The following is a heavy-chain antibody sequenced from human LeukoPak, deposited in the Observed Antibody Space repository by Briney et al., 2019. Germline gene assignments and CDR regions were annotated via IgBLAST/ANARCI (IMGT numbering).Heavy chain of an antibody. CDR2: VTAGGDGT. Sequence: GGSLRLSCAASGFSFSSYAMSWVRQAPGKGLEWVSTVTAGGDGTYYPDSVKGRFTISRDNSKSTLYLQMNSLRAEDTAVYYCAKDRWSGFSAFEYWGRGTLVTASS. J-gene: IGHJ4*02. CDR3: AKDRWSGFSAFEY. CDR1: GFSFSSYA. V-gene: IGHV3-23*01. D-gene: IGHD3-3*01.